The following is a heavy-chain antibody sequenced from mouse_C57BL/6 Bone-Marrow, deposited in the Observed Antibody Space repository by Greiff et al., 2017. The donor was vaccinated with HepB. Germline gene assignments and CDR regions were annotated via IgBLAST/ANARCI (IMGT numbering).Heavy chain of an antibody. CDR3: ARPLITTVVATDY. CDR2: IHPNSGST. CDR1: GYTFTSYW. D-gene: IGHD1-1*01. V-gene: IGHV1-64*01. J-gene: IGHJ2*01. Sequence: QVQLQQSGAELVKPGASVKLPCKASGYTFTSYWMHWVKQRPGQGLEWIGMIHPNSGSTNYNEKFKSKATLTVDKSSSTAYMQLSSLTSEDSAVYYCARPLITTVVATDYWGQGTTLTVSS.